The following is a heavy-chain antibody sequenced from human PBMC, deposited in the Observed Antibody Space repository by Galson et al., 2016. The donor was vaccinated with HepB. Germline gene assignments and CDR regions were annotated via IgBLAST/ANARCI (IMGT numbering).Heavy chain of an antibody. Sequence: SLRLSCAASGFTFSNYAMNWVRQAPGKGLEWVSVISGSTYYADSVRGRFTISRDNSKNTLYLQINSLRVEDTAVYYGAKESAYSDRYPYYYGMDVWGQGTTVTVSS. CDR2: ISGST. V-gene: IGHV3-23*01. CDR3: AKESAYSDRYPYYYGMDV. CDR1: GFTFSNYA. J-gene: IGHJ6*02. D-gene: IGHD2-21*02.